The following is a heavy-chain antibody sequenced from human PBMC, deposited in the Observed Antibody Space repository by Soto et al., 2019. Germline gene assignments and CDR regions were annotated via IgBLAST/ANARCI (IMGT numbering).Heavy chain of an antibody. J-gene: IGHJ3*02. V-gene: IGHV3-64D*06. CDR1: GFTFSSYA. Sequence: GGSLRLSCAASGFTFSSYAMHWVRQSPGKGLEYVSAISSNGGSTYYADSVKGRFTISRDNSKNTLYLQMSSLRAEDTAVYYCVKDQYQLLYSAFDIWGQGTMVTVSS. CDR3: VKDQYQLLYSAFDI. CDR2: ISSNGGST. D-gene: IGHD2-2*02.